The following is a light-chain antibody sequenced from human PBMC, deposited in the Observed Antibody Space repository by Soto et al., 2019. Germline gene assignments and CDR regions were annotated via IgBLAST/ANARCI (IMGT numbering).Light chain of an antibody. CDR3: QKYYSTPWT. CDR1: QSVLYSSNNKNY. V-gene: IGKV4-1*01. CDR2: WAS. Sequence: DIVMTQSPDSLAVSLGERATINCKSSQSVLYSSNNKNYLAWYQQKPGQPPKLLIYWASTRESGVPDRFSGSGYGKDFTLTISSLQAEDVAVYYCQKYYSTPWTFGQGTKVEIK. J-gene: IGKJ1*01.